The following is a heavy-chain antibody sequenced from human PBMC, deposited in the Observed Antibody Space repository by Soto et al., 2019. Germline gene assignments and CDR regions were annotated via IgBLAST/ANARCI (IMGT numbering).Heavy chain of an antibody. CDR3: ARDRGGDTDWFDP. Sequence: QVQLQESGPGLVKPSQTLFLTWTVSGGSICSGGFYWTGIRQHPGKGLEWIGYIYYSGSTYDNPSLKGRVIISVDTSKNQFSLKLSSVTAADTAVYYCARDRGGDTDWFDPWGQGTLVTVSS. J-gene: IGHJ5*02. V-gene: IGHV4-31*02. CDR2: IYYSGST. D-gene: IGHD2-21*02. CDR1: GGSICSGGFY.